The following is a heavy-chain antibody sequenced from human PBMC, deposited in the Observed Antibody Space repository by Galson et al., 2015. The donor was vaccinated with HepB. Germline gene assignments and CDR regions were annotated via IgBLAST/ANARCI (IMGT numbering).Heavy chain of an antibody. CDR3: AKDDDYGDSNYYGMDV. Sequence: SLRLSCAASGLIFSSYGMQWVRQAPGEGLEWVAGISYDGYNKYYTDSVKGRFTISRDNSKNTLYLQMNSLRAEDTAVYCCAKDDDYGDSNYYGMDVWGQGTTVTVSS. J-gene: IGHJ6*02. CDR1: GLIFSSYG. CDR2: ISYDGYNK. V-gene: IGHV3-30*18. D-gene: IGHD4-17*01.